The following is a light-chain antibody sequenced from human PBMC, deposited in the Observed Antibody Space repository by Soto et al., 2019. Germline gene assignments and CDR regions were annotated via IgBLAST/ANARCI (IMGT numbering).Light chain of an antibody. Sequence: QLVLPQSPSASASLGASVKLTCTLSSGHSSYAIAWHQQQPERGPRYLMKLNSDGSHSKGDGIPDRFSGSSSGAERYLTISSLQSEDEADSYCQTWGTGIQVFGGGTKLTVL. CDR1: SGHSSYA. CDR3: QTWGTGIQV. CDR2: LNSDGSH. J-gene: IGLJ2*01. V-gene: IGLV4-69*01.